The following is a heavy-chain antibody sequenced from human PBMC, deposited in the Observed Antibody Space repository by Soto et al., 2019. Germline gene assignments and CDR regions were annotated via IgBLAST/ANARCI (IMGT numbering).Heavy chain of an antibody. Sequence: QVQLVQSGAEVKKPGSSVKVSCKASGGTFSSYVISWVRQAPGQGLEWMGGSIPIAGTANYAQKFQGRVTITADESTSTAYMELSSLRSEDTAVYYCAKGGAGNWFDPWGQGTLVTVCS. V-gene: IGHV1-69*12. CDR2: SIPIAGTA. CDR3: AKGGAGNWFDP. J-gene: IGHJ5*02. CDR1: GGTFSSYV. D-gene: IGHD6-19*01.